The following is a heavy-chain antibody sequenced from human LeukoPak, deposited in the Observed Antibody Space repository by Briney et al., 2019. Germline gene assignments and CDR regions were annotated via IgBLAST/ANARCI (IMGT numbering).Heavy chain of an antibody. Sequence: GGSLRLSCATSGFTFSNYAMSWVRQAPGKGLEWLAAIRYSGRTTYYADSVEGRFTISSDNAKNSLYLQIDSLGAEDTAVFYCARGRRSSGWFGPWDYWGQGTLVTVSS. J-gene: IGHJ4*02. CDR2: IRYSGRTT. V-gene: IGHV3-23*01. CDR3: ARGRRSSGWFGPWDY. CDR1: GFTFSNYA. D-gene: IGHD6-19*01.